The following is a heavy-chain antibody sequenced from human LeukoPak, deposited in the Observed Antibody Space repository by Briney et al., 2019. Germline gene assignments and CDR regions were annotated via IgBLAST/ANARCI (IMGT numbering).Heavy chain of an antibody. CDR1: GFTFSSYA. J-gene: IGHJ4*02. V-gene: IGHV3-23*01. D-gene: IGHD1-26*01. Sequence: GGSLRLSCEASGFTFSSYAMSWVRQAPGKGLEWVSAISGSGGSTYYADSVKGRFTISRDNSKNTLYLQMNSLRAEDTAVYYCAKAPSGSHREGDYWGQGTLVTVSS. CDR3: AKAPSGSHREGDY. CDR2: ISGSGGST.